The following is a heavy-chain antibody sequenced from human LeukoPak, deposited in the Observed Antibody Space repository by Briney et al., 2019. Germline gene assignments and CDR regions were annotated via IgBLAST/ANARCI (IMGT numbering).Heavy chain of an antibody. CDR3: ARGRGGY. D-gene: IGHD3-16*01. J-gene: IGHJ4*02. CDR1: GGSISSYY. Sequence: SSETLSLTCTVSGGSISSYYWSWIRQPPGKGLEWIGFIYYSGSTNYNPSLKSRVTISVDTSKNQFFLNLRSVTAADTAVYYCARGRGGYWGQGTLVTVSS. CDR2: IYYSGST. V-gene: IGHV4-59*01.